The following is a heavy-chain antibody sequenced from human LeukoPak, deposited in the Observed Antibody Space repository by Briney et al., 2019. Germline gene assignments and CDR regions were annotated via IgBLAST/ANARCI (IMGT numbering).Heavy chain of an antibody. D-gene: IGHD1-26*01. CDR2: ITSDGGST. CDR1: GFTFSRYA. J-gene: IGHJ4*02. Sequence: AGGSLRLSCSASGFTFSRYAMHWVRHAPGKGLEHVSSITSDGGSTYYADSVKDRFTISRDNSKNTLSLQMSSLRTEDTAVYYCLRDAQWGGVGDYWGQGTLVTVSS. V-gene: IGHV3-64D*06. CDR3: LRDAQWGGVGDY.